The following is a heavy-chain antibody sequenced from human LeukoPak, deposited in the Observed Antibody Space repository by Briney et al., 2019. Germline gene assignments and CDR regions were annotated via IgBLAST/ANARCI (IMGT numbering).Heavy chain of an antibody. CDR1: GYTFTGFY. J-gene: IGHJ4*02. CDR3: ARGDLLD. V-gene: IGHV1-2*02. CDR2: IHPNSGAT. Sequence: VASVKVSFKASGYTFTGFYLNWVRQAPGQGLEWMGWIHPNSGATDYAQRFQGRVTMTRGTTITTAYMELSSLISDDTAVYYCARGDLLDWGQGTLVTVSS.